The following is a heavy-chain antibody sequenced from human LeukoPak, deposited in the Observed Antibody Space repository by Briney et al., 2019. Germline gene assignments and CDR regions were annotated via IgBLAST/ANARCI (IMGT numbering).Heavy chain of an antibody. J-gene: IGHJ6*02. CDR2: INPSGGST. CDR3: AREVYDYGAGDYYYYGMDV. D-gene: IGHD4-17*01. V-gene: IGHV1-46*01. CDR1: GYTFTSYY. Sequence: EASVKVSCKASGYTFTSYYMHWVRQAPGQGLEWMGIINPSGGSTSYAQKFQGRVTMTRDTSTSTVYMELSSLRSEDTAVYYCAREVYDYGAGDYYYYGMDVWGQGTTVTVSS.